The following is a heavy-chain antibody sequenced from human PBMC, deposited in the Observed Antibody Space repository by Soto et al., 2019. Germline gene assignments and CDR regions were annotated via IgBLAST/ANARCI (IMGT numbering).Heavy chain of an antibody. D-gene: IGHD3-22*01. J-gene: IGHJ6*02. CDR2: INPSGGTT. CDR1: GYTFTSYG. Sequence: ASVKVSCKASGYTFTSYGISWVRQAPGQGLEWMGWINPSGGTTNYAQKFQDRVTMTRDTSTSTVYMELRSLRAEDTAVYYCARVPLYYDSSGYYYDHYYGMDVWGQGTTVTVSS. V-gene: IGHV1-46*01. CDR3: ARVPLYYDSSGYYYDHYYGMDV.